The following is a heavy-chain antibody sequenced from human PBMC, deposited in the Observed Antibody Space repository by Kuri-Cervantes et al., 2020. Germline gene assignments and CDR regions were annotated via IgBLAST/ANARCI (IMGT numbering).Heavy chain of an antibody. J-gene: IGHJ4*02. V-gene: IGHV4-59*08. CDR2: IYNSGST. CDR3: ARHSRDGPFDF. CDR1: GDSISTYY. D-gene: IGHD5-24*01. Sequence: SETLSLTCTVSGDSISTYYWSWIRQPPGKGLEWIGYIYNSGSTKYNPSLKSLVTISVDTSKNQFSLKLSSVTAADTAVYYCARHSRDGPFDFWGQGILVTVSS.